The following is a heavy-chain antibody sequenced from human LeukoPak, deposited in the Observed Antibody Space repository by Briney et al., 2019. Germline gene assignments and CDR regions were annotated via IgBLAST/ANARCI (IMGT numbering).Heavy chain of an antibody. CDR1: GFTLFSYE. D-gene: IGHD6-19*01. CDR2: ISSSGSTI. J-gene: IGHJ4*02. CDR3: AREVQQWLVRGVFYS. V-gene: IGHV3-48*03. Sequence: TGGSLRLSCAASGFTLFSYEMNWVRQAPGRGLEWVSYISSSGSTIYYADSVKGRFTISRDNAKNSLSLQMNSLRAEDTAVYYCAREVQQWLVRGVFYSWGQGTLVTVSS.